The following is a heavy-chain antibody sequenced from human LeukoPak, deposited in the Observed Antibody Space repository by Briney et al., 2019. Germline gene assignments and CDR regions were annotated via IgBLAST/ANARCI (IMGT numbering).Heavy chain of an antibody. CDR2: IKEDGSEK. CDR3: AKIEAVADPRGYCFDY. Sequence: GGSLRLSCVASGFTFSTYWMSWIRQAPGKGLEWLANIKEDGSEKYYVDSVKGRFTISRDNAQNSVYLQMNSLRAVDTAVYYCAKIEAVADPRGYCFDYWGHGTLVTVSS. CDR1: GFTFSTYW. J-gene: IGHJ4*01. D-gene: IGHD6-19*01. V-gene: IGHV3-7*01.